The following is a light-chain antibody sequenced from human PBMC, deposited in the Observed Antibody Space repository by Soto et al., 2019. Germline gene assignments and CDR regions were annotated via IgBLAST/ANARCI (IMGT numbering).Light chain of an antibody. V-gene: IGKV3-20*01. J-gene: IGKJ1*01. CDR1: QSVSSSY. CDR2: GAS. CDR3: PQHGSSPRT. Sequence: EIVLTQSPGTLSLSPGERATLSCRASQSVSSSYLAWYQQKPGQAPRLLIYGASSRATGIPDRFGGSGSGTDFTLTISRLEPEDFAVYYCPQHGSSPRTFGQGTKVEIK.